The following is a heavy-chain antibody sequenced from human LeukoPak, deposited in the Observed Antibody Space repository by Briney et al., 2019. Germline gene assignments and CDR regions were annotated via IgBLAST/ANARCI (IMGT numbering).Heavy chain of an antibody. CDR2: INPNSGGT. V-gene: IGHV1-2*02. CDR3: ARDRPVSRLGTDFDY. J-gene: IGHJ4*02. D-gene: IGHD1-7*01. Sequence: GASVKVSCTASVYTFTGYYMHWVRQAPGQGLEWMGWINPNSGGTDYAQKFQGRVTMTRDTSISTAYMELSSLRSDDTAVYYCARDRPVSRLGTDFDYWGQGALVTVSS. CDR1: VYTFTGYY.